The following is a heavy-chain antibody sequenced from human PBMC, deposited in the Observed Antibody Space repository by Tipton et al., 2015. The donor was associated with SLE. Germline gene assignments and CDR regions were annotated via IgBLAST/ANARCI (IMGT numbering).Heavy chain of an antibody. V-gene: IGHV4-39*07. D-gene: IGHD3-10*01. CDR2: IYYSGST. CDR1: GGSISSSSYY. J-gene: IGHJ3*02. Sequence: LRLSCTVSGGSISSSSYYWGWIRQPPGKGLEWIGSIYYSGSTYYNPSLKSRVTISVDTSKNQFSLKLSSGTAADTAVYYCARGGAEGLWFRESSVAFDIWGQGTMVTVSS. CDR3: ARGGAEGLWFRESSVAFDI.